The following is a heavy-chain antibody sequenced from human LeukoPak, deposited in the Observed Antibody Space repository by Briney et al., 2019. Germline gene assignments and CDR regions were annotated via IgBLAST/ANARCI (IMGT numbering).Heavy chain of an antibody. CDR2: IGTAGDT. D-gene: IGHD1-1*01. Sequence: GGSLRLSCAASGFTFSSYDMHWVRQATGKGLEWVSAIGTAGDTYYPGSVKGRFTISRENAKNSLYLQMNSLRAGDTAVYYCARASDSGTYFDYWSQGTLVTVSS. J-gene: IGHJ4*02. CDR1: GFTFSSYD. CDR3: ARASDSGTYFDY. V-gene: IGHV3-13*01.